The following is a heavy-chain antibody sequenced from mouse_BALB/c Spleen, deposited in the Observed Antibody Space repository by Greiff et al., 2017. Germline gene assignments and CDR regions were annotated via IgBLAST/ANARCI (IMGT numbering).Heavy chain of an antibody. Sequence: VQLQQSGPELVKPGASVKISCKASGYSFTGYFMNWVKQSHGKSLEWIGRINPYNGDTFYNQKFKGKATLTVDKSSSTVYLELSRLTSDDSAVYYCARKVKGYFDYWGQGTTLTVSS. CDR1: GYSFTGYF. V-gene: IGHV1-20*01. CDR3: ARKVKGYFDY. CDR2: INPYNGDT. J-gene: IGHJ2*01.